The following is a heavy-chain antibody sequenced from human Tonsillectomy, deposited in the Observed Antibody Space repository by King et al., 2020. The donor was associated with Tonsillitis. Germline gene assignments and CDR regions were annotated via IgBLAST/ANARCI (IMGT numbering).Heavy chain of an antibody. CDR2: INAGNGNT. V-gene: IGHV1-3*01. D-gene: IGHD3-10*01. CDR1: GYIFTDYA. J-gene: IGHJ4*02. CDR3: TNLIKATPY. Sequence: VQLVQSGAEVKKPGASVKVSCKASGYIFTDYAVHWVRQAPGQRPEWMGWINAGNGNTEYSPMLQGRVTFSRDTSASTAYMEMSSLRSEDTALYYCTNLIKATPYWGQGTLVTVSS.